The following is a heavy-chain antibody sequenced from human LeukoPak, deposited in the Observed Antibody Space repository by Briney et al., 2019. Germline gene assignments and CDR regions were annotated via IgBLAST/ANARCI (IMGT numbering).Heavy chain of an antibody. CDR2: IYYSGST. CDR1: GGSISSSSYY. Sequence: SETLSLTCTVSGGSISSSSYYWGWIRQPPGTGLEWIGSIYYSGSTYYNPSLKSRVTISVDTSKNQFSLKLSSVTAADTAVYYCARLISKTYYDILTGYYFDYWGQGTLVTVSS. CDR3: ARLISKTYYDILTGYYFDY. J-gene: IGHJ4*02. V-gene: IGHV4-39*01. D-gene: IGHD3-9*01.